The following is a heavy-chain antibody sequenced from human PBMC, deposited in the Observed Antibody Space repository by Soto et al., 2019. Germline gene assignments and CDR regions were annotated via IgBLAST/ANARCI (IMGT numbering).Heavy chain of an antibody. CDR2: LSSSSNYI. D-gene: IGHD3-9*01. V-gene: IGHV3-21*04. CDR3: ARRDLSTGYYPPDR. Sequence: EVQLVESGGGQVKPGGSLSLSCVASGFTFTRYSMIWVRQAPGKGLEWVASLSSSSNYIYHADSVKGRFTISRDNAKNTAYLQMNSLRAEDTAVYYCARRDLSTGYYPPDRWGQGTLVNVSS. CDR1: GFTFTRYS. J-gene: IGHJ5*02.